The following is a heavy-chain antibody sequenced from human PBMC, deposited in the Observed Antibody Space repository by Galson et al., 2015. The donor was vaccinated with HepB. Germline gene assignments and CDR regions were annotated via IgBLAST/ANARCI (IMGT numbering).Heavy chain of an antibody. CDR3: ARTVNIYWYFDL. CDR1: GFTFSSYS. D-gene: IGHD4-17*01. Sequence: SPRLSCAASGFTFSSYSMNWVRQAPGKGLEWVSYISSSSSYTNYADSVKGRFTISRDNAKNSLYLQMNSLRAEDTAVYYCARTVNIYWYFDLWGRGTLVTVSS. J-gene: IGHJ2*01. CDR2: ISSSSSYT. V-gene: IGHV3-21*05.